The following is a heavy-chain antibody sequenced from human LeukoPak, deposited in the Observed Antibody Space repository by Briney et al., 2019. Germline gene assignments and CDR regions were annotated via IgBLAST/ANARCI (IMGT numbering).Heavy chain of an antibody. V-gene: IGHV3-74*01. CDR3: ARDYAVGESFDI. Sequence: GRSLRLSCAASGFTFSSYWMHWVRQAPGEGLVWVARITSDGSSTSHADSVKGRFTISGDNAKNTLYLQMNSLRAEDTAVYYCARDYAVGESFDIWGQGTLVTVSS. CDR1: GFTFSSYW. CDR2: ITSDGSST. J-gene: IGHJ3*02. D-gene: IGHD3-16*01.